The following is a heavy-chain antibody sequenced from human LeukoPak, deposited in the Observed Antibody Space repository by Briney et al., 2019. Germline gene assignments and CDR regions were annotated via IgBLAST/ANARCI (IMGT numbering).Heavy chain of an antibody. CDR2: IYYSGSP. CDR3: ARGSSGYYHYYYYGMDV. J-gene: IGHJ6*02. Sequence: SETLSLTCTVSGGSISSYYWSWIRQPPGKGLEWSGYIYYSGSPNYNPSLKSRVTISVDTSKNQFSLKLSSVTAADTAVYYCARGSSGYYHYYYYGMDVWGQGTTVTVSS. D-gene: IGHD3-22*01. CDR1: GGSISSYY. V-gene: IGHV4-59*01.